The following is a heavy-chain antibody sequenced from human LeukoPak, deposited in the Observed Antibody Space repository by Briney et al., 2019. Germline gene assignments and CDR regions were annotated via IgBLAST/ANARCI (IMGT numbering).Heavy chain of an antibody. CDR1: GFTFSSYG. D-gene: IGHD1-26*01. V-gene: IGHV3-23*01. Sequence: GGSLRLSCGASGFTFSSYGMHWVRQAPGKGLEWVSAISGSGGSTYYADSVKGRFTISRDNSKNTLYLQMNSLRAEDTAVYYCAKRSGSGSPNDAYYMDVWGKGTTVTISS. CDR3: AKRSGSGSPNDAYYMDV. CDR2: ISGSGGST. J-gene: IGHJ6*03.